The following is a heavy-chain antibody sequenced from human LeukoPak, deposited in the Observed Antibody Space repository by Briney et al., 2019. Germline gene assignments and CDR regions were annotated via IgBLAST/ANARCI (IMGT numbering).Heavy chain of an antibody. CDR2: INPSGGST. CDR3: ASIAGSSGYGAFDI. D-gene: IGHD3-22*01. V-gene: IGHV1-46*01. J-gene: IGHJ3*02. CDR1: GYTFTSYY. Sequence: ASVTVSCKASGYTFTSYYMHWVRQAPGQGLEWMGIINPSGGSTSYAQKFQGRVTMTRDMSTGTVYMELSSLRSEDTAVYYCASIAGSSGYGAFDIWGQGTMVTVSS.